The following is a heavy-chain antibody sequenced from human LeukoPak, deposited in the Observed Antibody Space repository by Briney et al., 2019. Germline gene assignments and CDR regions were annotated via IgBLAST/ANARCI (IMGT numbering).Heavy chain of an antibody. J-gene: IGHJ3*02. CDR1: GYTFTSYG. Sequence: ASVKVSCKASGYTFTSYGISWVRQAPGQGLEWMGWISANNGDTDYPPKLQGRVTMTRDTSTSTVYMELSSLRSEDTAVYYCASGFYTNAFDIWGQGTMVTVSS. V-gene: IGHV1-18*01. CDR2: ISANNGDT. CDR3: ASGFYTNAFDI.